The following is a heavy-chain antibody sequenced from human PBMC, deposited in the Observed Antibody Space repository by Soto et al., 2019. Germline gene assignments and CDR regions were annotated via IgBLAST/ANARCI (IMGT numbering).Heavy chain of an antibody. CDR2: IFWDDDK. D-gene: IGHD5-18*01. CDR1: GFSPRPRRVG. J-gene: IGHJ4*02. CDR3: AHRPYGYKYYFDY. Sequence: NTFKESGPKLVKPTQTPTLTCTFSGFSPRPRRVGVGWFRPPPRKALEWLALIFWDDDKRYSPSLQNRLTITRDTSKTQVVLTMTNMDPVDTATYYCAHRPYGYKYYFDYWGQGTLVTVSS. V-gene: IGHV2-5*02.